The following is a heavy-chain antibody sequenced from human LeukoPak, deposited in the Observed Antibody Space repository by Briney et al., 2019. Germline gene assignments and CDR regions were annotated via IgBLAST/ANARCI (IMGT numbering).Heavy chain of an antibody. V-gene: IGHV3-74*01. CDR1: GFAFRTYW. Sequence: GGSLRLSCAASGFAFRTYWMHWVRQAPGKGLVWVSRINGDGSSTNYADSVRGRFTISRDNAKNTLFPQMNSLRVEDTAEYYCARDTSYGMDVWGQGTTVTVSS. CDR2: INGDGSST. J-gene: IGHJ6*02. CDR3: ARDTSYGMDV. D-gene: IGHD3-16*01.